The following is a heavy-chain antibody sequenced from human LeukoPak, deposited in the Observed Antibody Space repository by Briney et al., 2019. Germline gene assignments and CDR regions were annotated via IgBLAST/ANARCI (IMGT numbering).Heavy chain of an antibody. CDR1: GFTFSTNA. D-gene: IGHD6-19*01. Sequence: GGSLRLSCLTSGFTFSTNAMSWVRQAPGKGLEWVSYISSSGSTIYYADSVKGRFTISRDNAKNSLYLQMNSLRAEDTAAYYCARDRSSGWSYGMDVWGQGTTVTVSS. CDR2: ISSSGSTI. J-gene: IGHJ6*02. CDR3: ARDRSSGWSYGMDV. V-gene: IGHV3-11*01.